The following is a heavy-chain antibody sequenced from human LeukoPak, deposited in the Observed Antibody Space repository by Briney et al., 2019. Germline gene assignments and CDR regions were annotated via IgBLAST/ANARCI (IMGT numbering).Heavy chain of an antibody. CDR3: AKDKGYNSFADY. D-gene: IGHD5-12*01. Sequence: GGTLRLSCAASGFTFSSYGMSWVRQAPGKGLEWVSAISGSGGSTYYADSVKGRFTISRDNSKNTLYLQMNSLRAEDTAMYYCAKDKGYNSFADYWGQGTLVTVSS. CDR1: GFTFSSYG. V-gene: IGHV3-23*01. J-gene: IGHJ4*02. CDR2: ISGSGGST.